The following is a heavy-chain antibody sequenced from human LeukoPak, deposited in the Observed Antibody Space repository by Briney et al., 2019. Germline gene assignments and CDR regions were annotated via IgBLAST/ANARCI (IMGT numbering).Heavy chain of an antibody. CDR3: ARGGIVGATGWFDP. CDR1: GFTFSSYW. Sequence: PGGSLRLSCAASGFTFSSYWMSWVRQAPGKGLEWVANIKQDGSEKYYVDSVKGRFTISRDNAKNSLYLQMNSLRAEDTAVYYCARGGIVGATGWFDPWGQGALVTVSS. CDR2: IKQDGSEK. V-gene: IGHV3-7*01. D-gene: IGHD1-26*01. J-gene: IGHJ5*02.